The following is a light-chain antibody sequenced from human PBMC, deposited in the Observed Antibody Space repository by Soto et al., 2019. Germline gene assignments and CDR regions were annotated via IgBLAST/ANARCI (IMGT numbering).Light chain of an antibody. V-gene: IGKV1-27*01. CDR2: AAS. Sequence: DIRMTQSPSSLSASVGDRVTITCRASQGISNYLVWYQQRPGKVPKLLIYAASTLQSGVPSRFSGSGSGTDFTLTISSLRPEDVATYYCQKDNSAPWTFGQGTKVEIK. J-gene: IGKJ1*01. CDR3: QKDNSAPWT. CDR1: QGISNY.